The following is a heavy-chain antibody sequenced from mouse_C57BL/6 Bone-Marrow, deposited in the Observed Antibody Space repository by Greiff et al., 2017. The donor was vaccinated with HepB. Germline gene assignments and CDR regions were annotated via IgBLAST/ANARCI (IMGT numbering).Heavy chain of an antibody. D-gene: IGHD1-1*01. Sequence: EVQLVESGPVLVKPGASVKMSCKASGYTFTDYYMNWVKQSHGKSLEWIGVINPYNGGTSYNQKFKGKATLTVDKSSSTAYMELNSLTSEDSAVYYCARGYYGSSPPYWYFDVWGTGTTVTVSS. CDR2: INPYNGGT. V-gene: IGHV1-19*01. CDR1: GYTFTDYY. CDR3: ARGYYGSSPPYWYFDV. J-gene: IGHJ1*03.